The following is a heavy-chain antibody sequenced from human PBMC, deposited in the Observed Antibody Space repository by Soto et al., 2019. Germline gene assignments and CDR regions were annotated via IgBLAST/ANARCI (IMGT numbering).Heavy chain of an antibody. V-gene: IGHV4-59*12. J-gene: IGHJ5*02. CDR1: GGSISSYY. D-gene: IGHD3-10*01. CDR3: ARGGIIMVRGRHWFAP. Sequence: SETLSLTCTVSGGSISSYYWSWIRQPPGKGLEWIGYIYYSGSTNYNPSLKSRVTISVDTSKKQFSLKLSSVTAADTAVYYCARGGIIMVRGRHWFAPRGQGTLVTXSS. CDR2: IYYSGST.